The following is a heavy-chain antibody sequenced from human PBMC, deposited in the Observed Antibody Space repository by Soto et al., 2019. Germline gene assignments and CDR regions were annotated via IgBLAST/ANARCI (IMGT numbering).Heavy chain of an antibody. D-gene: IGHD6-13*01. CDR1: GDTFRSYA. CDR3: ATGDRVYPDY. V-gene: IGHV1-69*13. J-gene: IGHJ4*02. Sequence: GASVKVSCKASGDTFRSYAISWVRQAPGQGLEWMGGIIPIFGTANYAQKFQGRVTITADESTSTAYMELSSLRSEDTAVYYCATGDRVYPDYWGQGTLVTVSS. CDR2: IIPIFGTA.